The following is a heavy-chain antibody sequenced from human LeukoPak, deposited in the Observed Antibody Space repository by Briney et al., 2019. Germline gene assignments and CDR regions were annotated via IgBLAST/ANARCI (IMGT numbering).Heavy chain of an antibody. V-gene: IGHV4-59*01. CDR2: IYYSGST. J-gene: IGHJ4*02. CDR1: GGSISSYY. D-gene: IGHD3-3*01. CDR3: ARAFGGIFGVVTTFDY. Sequence: SETLSLTCTASGGSISSYYWSWIRQPPGKGLEWIGYIYYSGSTNYNPSLKSRVTISVDTSKNQFSLKLSSVTAADTAVYYCARAFGGIFGVVTTFDYWGQGTLVTVSS.